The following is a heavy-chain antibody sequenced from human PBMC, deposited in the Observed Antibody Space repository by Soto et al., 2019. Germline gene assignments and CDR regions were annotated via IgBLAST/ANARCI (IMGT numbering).Heavy chain of an antibody. Sequence: EVQLVESGGGLVQPGGSLRLSCAASGFSLTNYWMQWVRQAPGEGLEWVASINEHGREMYYVDSVRGRFTISRDIAENSLYLQMNSLRAEDTAMYYCARDDADYVGQGTLVTVSS. CDR3: ARDDADY. V-gene: IGHV3-7*03. CDR1: GFSLTNYW. CDR2: INEHGREM. J-gene: IGHJ4*02.